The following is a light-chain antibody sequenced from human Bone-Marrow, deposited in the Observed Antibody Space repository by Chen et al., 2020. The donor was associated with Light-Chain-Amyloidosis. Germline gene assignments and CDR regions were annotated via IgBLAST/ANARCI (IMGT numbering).Light chain of an antibody. J-gene: IGKJ1*01. CDR2: GAS. Sequence: EIAVTQSPGTVSLSPGERVTRSCRASQSVDSSYLARYQQRPGQAPRPLIYGASSRTTGIPGRFRDSGSGTDFTLTISRLEPEDFAVYYCQQYGSSPRTFGQGTKVEI. CDR1: QSVDSSY. CDR3: QQYGSSPRT. V-gene: IGKV3-20*01.